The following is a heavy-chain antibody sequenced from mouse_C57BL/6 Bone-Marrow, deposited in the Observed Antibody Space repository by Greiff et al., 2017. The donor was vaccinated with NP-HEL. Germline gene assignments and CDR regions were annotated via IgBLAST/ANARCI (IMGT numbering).Heavy chain of an antibody. CDR1: GYTFTDYE. CDR3: TLAYYRAWVAY. Sequence: QVHVKQSGAELVRPGASVTLSCKASGYTFTDYEMHWVQQTPVHGLEWIGAIAPETGGTAYNQKFKGKAILTADKSSSTAYMELRSLTSEDSAVYYCTLAYYRAWVAYWGRGNLVTVSA. CDR2: IAPETGGT. V-gene: IGHV1-15*01. D-gene: IGHD2-12*01. J-gene: IGHJ3*01.